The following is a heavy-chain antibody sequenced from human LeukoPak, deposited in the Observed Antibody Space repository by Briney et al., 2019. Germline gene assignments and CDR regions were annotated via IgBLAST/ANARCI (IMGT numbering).Heavy chain of an antibody. V-gene: IGHV3-30*18. CDR3: ANDLEGDFWSGYYPYYYYYYGMDV. J-gene: IGHJ6*02. CDR1: GFTFSSYG. CDR2: ISYDGSNK. D-gene: IGHD3-3*01. Sequence: GGSLRLSCAASGFTFSSYGMHWVRQAPGKGLEWVAVISYDGSNKYYADSVKGRFTISRDNSKNTLYLQMNSLRAEDTAVYYCANDLEGDFWSGYYPYYYYYYGMDVWGQGTTVTVSS.